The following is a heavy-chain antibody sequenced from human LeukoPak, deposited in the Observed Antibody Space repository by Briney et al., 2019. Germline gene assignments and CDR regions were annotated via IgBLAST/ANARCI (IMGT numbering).Heavy chain of an antibody. J-gene: IGHJ5*02. CDR2: IKPNSGGT. V-gene: IGHV1-2*02. CDR1: GYTFTSYG. CDR3: ARDGRPIRYCSGGSCYFYFLTWFDP. D-gene: IGHD2-15*01. Sequence: GASVKVSCKASGYTFTSYGISWVRQAPGQGLEWMGWIKPNSGGTNYAQKFQGRVTMTRDTSISTAYMELSRLRSDDTAVYYCARDGRPIRYCSGGSCYFYFLTWFDPWGQGTLVTVSS.